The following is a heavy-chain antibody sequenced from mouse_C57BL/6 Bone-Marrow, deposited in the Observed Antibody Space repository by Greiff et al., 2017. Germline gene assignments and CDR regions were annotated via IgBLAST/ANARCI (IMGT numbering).Heavy chain of an antibody. Sequence: VQLQQSGAELVRPGPSVKMSCKASGYTFTNYWIGWAKQRPGHGLEWIGDIYPGGGYTNYNEKFKGKATLTADKSSSTAYKQCSSLTSEDSAIDYCARCGKGDYYAMDYRGKGTSVTVSS. CDR1: GYTFTNYW. V-gene: IGHV1-63*01. CDR3: ARCGKGDYYAMDY. J-gene: IGHJ4*01. CDR2: IYPGGGYT.